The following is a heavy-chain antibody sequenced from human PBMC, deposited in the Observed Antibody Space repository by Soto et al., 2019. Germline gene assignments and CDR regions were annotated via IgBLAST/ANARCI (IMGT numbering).Heavy chain of an antibody. CDR3: ARGWFGELSS. Sequence: QVQLQQWGAGRLKPSETLSLTCAFYGGSFSGYYWTLIRQPPGKGLEWIGEINHSGITNYNPSLKSRVTISVDKSNNHLSLKLTSMTAADTAVYYCARGWFGELSSWGQGTLVTVSS. CDR1: GGSFSGYY. J-gene: IGHJ5*02. D-gene: IGHD3-10*01. V-gene: IGHV4-34*01. CDR2: INHSGIT.